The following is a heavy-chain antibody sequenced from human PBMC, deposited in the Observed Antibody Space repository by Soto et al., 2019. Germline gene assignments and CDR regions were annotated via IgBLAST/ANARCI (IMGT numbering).Heavy chain of an antibody. J-gene: IGHJ4*02. Sequence: LRLSCTVLGFTLTNENMNWVRQAPGKGLEWVSSISSRSTFINYADSVKGRFTISRDNDKGLVYLQMNSLRAEDTAVYYCARDPPLSMIVVVGVDDFWGQGTLVTVSS. V-gene: IGHV3-21*06. D-gene: IGHD3-22*01. CDR2: ISSRSTFI. CDR3: ARDPPLSMIVVVGVDDF. CDR1: GFTLTNEN.